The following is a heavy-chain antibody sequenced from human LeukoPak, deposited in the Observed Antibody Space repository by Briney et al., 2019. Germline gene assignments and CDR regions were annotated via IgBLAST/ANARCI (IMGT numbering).Heavy chain of an antibody. J-gene: IGHJ4*02. V-gene: IGHV3-30*04. Sequence: GRSLRLSCAASGFTFSSYAMNWVRQAPGKGLEWVAVISYDGSNKHYADSVKGRFTISRDNSKNTLYPQMNSLRAEDTAVYYCARDLKWELLLWTFDYWGQGILVTVSS. CDR3: ARDLKWELLLWTFDY. CDR1: GFTFSSYA. D-gene: IGHD1-26*01. CDR2: ISYDGSNK.